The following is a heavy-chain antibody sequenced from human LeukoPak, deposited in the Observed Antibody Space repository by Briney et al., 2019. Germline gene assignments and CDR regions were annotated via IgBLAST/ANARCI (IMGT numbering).Heavy chain of an antibody. CDR3: ARGGVVAAMRYYYYYYMDV. V-gene: IGHV3-21*01. CDR2: ISSSSSYI. Sequence: GGSLRLSCAASGFTFSSYSMNWVRQAPGKGLEWVSSISSSSSYIYYADSVKGRFTISRDNAKNSLYLQMNSLRAEDTAVYYCARGGVVAAMRYYYYYYMDVWGKGTTVTVSS. CDR1: GFTFSSYS. J-gene: IGHJ6*03. D-gene: IGHD2-15*01.